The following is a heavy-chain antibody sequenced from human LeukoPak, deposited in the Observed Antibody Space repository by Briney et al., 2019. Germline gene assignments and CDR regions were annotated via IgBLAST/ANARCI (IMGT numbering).Heavy chain of an antibody. J-gene: IGHJ4*02. CDR2: IGVFNGNR. Sequence: SVKVSCKTSGYTFSRYDFSWVRQAPGQGLEWIGWIGVFNGNRNYAKSVQGRITLTADTSTNTTYMELRSLTSDDTAVYFCGRDWDWHVQFWGQGTLITVSS. D-gene: IGHD1-26*01. V-gene: IGHV1-18*01. CDR1: GYTFSRYD. CDR3: GRDWDWHVQF.